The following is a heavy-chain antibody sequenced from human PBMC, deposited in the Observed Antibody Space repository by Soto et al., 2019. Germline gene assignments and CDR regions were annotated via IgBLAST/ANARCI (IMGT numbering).Heavy chain of an antibody. CDR1: GDSVTSAGYF. CDR3: ARLRGVRHYFYNYYMDV. Sequence: QVQLQESGPGLVKPSQTLSLSCAVSGDSVTSAGYFWSWIRHHPGKGLEWIGYIYYSGSTFYSPSLKSRISISLDTSKNQFSLKVRSVNAADTAIYYCARLRGVRHYFYNYYMDVWGKGTTVTVSS. V-gene: IGHV4-31*11. J-gene: IGHJ6*03. CDR2: IYYSGST. D-gene: IGHD3-10*01.